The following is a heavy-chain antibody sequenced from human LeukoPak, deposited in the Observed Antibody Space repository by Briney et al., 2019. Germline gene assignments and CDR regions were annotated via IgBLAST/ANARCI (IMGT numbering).Heavy chain of an antibody. V-gene: IGHV3-30*02. CDR2: IRYDGSNK. Sequence: GGSLRLSCAASGFTFSSYGMHWVRQAPGKGLEWVAFIRYDGSNKYYADSVKGRFTISRDNSKNTLYLQMNSLRAEDTAVYYCAKGLLGSVPAARYGVGYFDYWGQGTLVTVSS. CDR1: GFTFSSYG. CDR3: AKGLLGSVPAARYGVGYFDY. D-gene: IGHD2-2*01. J-gene: IGHJ4*02.